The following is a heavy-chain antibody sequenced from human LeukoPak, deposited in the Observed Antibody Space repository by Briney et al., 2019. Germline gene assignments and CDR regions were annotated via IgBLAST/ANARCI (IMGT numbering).Heavy chain of an antibody. Sequence: PSQTLSLTCTVSGGSISSGDYYWSWIRQPPGKGLEWIGYIYYSGSTYYNPSLKSRVTISVDTSKNQFSLQLSSVTAADTAVYYCAGDGRYCSSTNCPTKGVDWGQGTLVTVSS. CDR1: GGSISSGDYY. J-gene: IGHJ4*02. CDR3: AGDGRYCSSTNCPTKGVD. CDR2: IYYSGST. V-gene: IGHV4-30-4*01. D-gene: IGHD2-2*01.